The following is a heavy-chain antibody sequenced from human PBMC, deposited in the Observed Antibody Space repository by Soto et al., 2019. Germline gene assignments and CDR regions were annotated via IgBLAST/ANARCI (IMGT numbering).Heavy chain of an antibody. D-gene: IGHD2-2*01. Sequence: SETLSLTCTVSGGSISSSSYYWGWIRQPPGKGLEWIGSIYYSGSTYYNPSLKSRVTISVDTSKNQFSLKLSSVTAADTAVYYCARQKRSQIRLWKPNAPQLFDYWGQGTLVTVSS. V-gene: IGHV4-39*01. CDR2: IYYSGST. CDR3: ARQKRSQIRLWKPNAPQLFDY. CDR1: GGSISSSSYY. J-gene: IGHJ4*02.